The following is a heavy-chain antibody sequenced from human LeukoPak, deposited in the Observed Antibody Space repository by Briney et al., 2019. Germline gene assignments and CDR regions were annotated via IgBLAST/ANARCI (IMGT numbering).Heavy chain of an antibody. CDR1: GGSISSSSYY. J-gene: IGHJ5*02. CDR3: ARSPPTYDYVWGSYRYGRSWFDP. CDR2: IYYSGST. D-gene: IGHD3-16*02. Sequence: SETLSLTCTVSGGSISSSSYYWGWIRQPPGKGLEWIGSIYYSGSTYYNPSLKSRVTISVDTSKNQFSLKLSSVTAADTAVYYCARSPPTYDYVWGSYRYGRSWFDPWGQGTLVTVSS. V-gene: IGHV4-39*07.